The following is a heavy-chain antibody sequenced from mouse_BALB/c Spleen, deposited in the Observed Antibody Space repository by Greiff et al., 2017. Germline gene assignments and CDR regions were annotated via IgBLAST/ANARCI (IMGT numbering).Heavy chain of an antibody. CDR3: ARAYDYDGGYFDY. V-gene: IGHV2-9*02. Sequence: QVQLKESGPGLVAPSQSLSITCTVSGFSLTSYGVHWVRQPPGKGLEWLGVIWAGGSTNYNSALMSRLSISKDNSKSQVFLKMNSLQTDDTAMYYCARAYDYDGGYFDYWGQGTTLTVSS. J-gene: IGHJ2*01. D-gene: IGHD2-4*01. CDR2: IWAGGST. CDR1: GFSLTSYG.